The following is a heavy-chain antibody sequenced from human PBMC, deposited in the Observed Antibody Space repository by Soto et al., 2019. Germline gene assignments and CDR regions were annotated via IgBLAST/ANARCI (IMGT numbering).Heavy chain of an antibody. CDR2: IYHSGST. J-gene: IGHJ6*02. CDR1: GGSISSSNW. CDR3: ARDREDGYNFYYGMDV. V-gene: IGHV4-4*02. Sequence: SETLSLTCAVSGGSISSSNWWSWVRQPPGKGLEWIGEIYHSGSTNCNPSLKSRVTISVDKSKNQFSLKLSSVTAADTAIYYCARDREDGYNFYYGMDVWGQGTTVTVYS. D-gene: IGHD1-26*01.